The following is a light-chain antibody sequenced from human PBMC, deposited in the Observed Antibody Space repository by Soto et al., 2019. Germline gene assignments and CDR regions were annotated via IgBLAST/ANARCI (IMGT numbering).Light chain of an antibody. CDR3: PAWDDSLNGRV. CDR1: NSNIGSNT. V-gene: IGLV1-44*01. J-gene: IGLJ1*01. Sequence: QSALTQPPSASGTPGQRVTISCSGSNSNIGSNTVNWYQQLPGTAPKLLIYYDNLRPSGVPDRISGSESGTSASLAISGLQSDDEADYYCPAWDDSLNGRVFGTGTKVTVL. CDR2: YDN.